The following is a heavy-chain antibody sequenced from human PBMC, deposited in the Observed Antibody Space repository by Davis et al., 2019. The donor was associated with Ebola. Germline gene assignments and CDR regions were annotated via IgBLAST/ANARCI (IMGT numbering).Heavy chain of an antibody. CDR1: GYSFTNYW. CDR3: ARTGYYYDSSVDY. V-gene: IGHV5-51*01. D-gene: IGHD3-22*01. Sequence: GESLKTPCKGSGYSFTNYWIGWVRQMPGKGLEWMGIIYPGDSDTRYSPSFQGQVTISADKSISTAYLQWSSLKASDTAMYYCARTGYYYDSSVDYWGQGTLVTVSS. CDR2: IYPGDSDT. J-gene: IGHJ4*02.